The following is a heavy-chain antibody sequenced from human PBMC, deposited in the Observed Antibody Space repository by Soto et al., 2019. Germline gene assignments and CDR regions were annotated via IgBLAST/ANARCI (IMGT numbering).Heavy chain of an antibody. Sequence: GGSLRLSCTASGFTFSSYAMNWVRQAPGKGLEWVSSISSSSSHIYYVDSVKGRFTVSRDNAKNSVFLQMNSLRAEDTAVYYCTREITASDYWGQGNLVTVPS. CDR2: ISSSSSHI. V-gene: IGHV3-21*01. J-gene: IGHJ4*02. CDR3: TREITASDY. CDR1: GFTFSSYA.